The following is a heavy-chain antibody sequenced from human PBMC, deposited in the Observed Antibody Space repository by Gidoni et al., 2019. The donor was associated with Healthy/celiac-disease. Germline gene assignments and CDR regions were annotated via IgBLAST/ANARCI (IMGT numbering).Heavy chain of an antibody. CDR3: ARSRGGSQGNYYYYGMDV. D-gene: IGHD1-26*01. Sequence: EVQLVESGGGLVQPGGSLRLSCAASGLTFSSYDMHWVRQATGKGLEWVSAIGTAGDTYYPGSVKGRFTISRENAKNSLYLQMNSLRAGDTAVYYCARSRGGSQGNYYYYGMDVWGQGTTVTVSS. CDR2: IGTAGDT. J-gene: IGHJ6*02. CDR1: GLTFSSYD. V-gene: IGHV3-13*01.